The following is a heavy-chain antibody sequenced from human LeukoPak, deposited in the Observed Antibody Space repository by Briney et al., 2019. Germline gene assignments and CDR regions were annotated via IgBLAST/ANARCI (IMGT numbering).Heavy chain of an antibody. Sequence: SETLSLTCAVNGGSFSGYYWSWIRQPPGKGLEWIGEINHSGSTNYNPSLKSRVTISVDTSKNQFSLKLSSVTAADTAVYYCARGRPYSSGYYRAFDIWGQGTMVTVSS. CDR1: GGSFSGYY. D-gene: IGHD3-22*01. CDR3: ARGRPYSSGYYRAFDI. J-gene: IGHJ3*02. CDR2: INHSGST. V-gene: IGHV4-34*01.